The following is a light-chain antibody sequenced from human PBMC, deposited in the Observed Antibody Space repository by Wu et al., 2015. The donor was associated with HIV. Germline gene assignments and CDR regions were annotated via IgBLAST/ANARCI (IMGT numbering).Light chain of an antibody. J-gene: IGKJ1*01. CDR1: QSISSK. Sequence: EIVMTQSPATLSVSPGERATLSCRASQSISSKFAWYQQKPGQAPRLLIYDASTRATGIPARFSGSGSGTEFTLTISSLQPEDVATYYCQKYNTAPWTFGQGTKVEMK. V-gene: IGKV3-15*01. CDR2: DAS. CDR3: QKYNTAPWT.